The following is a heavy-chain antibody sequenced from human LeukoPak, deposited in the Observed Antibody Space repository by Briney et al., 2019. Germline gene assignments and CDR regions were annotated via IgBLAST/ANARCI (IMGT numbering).Heavy chain of an antibody. CDR1: GGSISTYY. CDR2: VYYSGAT. D-gene: IGHD6-19*01. CDR3: ARRLAVTGIYCFDH. J-gene: IGHJ4*02. Sequence: SETLSLTCTVSGGSISTYYWSRIRQPPGKGLEWIGYVYYSGATNYNPSLKSRVTISLDTSKNQFSLRLTSVTAADTAVYYCARRLAVTGIYCFDHWGQGTPVTVSS. V-gene: IGHV4-59*08.